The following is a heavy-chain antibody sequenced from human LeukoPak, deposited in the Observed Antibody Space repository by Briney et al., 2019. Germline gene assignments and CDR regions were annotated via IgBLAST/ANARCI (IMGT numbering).Heavy chain of an antibody. CDR2: IYYSGST. CDR1: GGSISSYY. CDR3: ARLLRGYYFDY. V-gene: IGHV4-59*01. J-gene: IGHJ4*02. Sequence: SETLSLTCTVSGGSISSYYWSWIRQPPGKGLEWIGYIYYSGSTNYNPSLKSRVTISVDTSKNRFSLKLSSVTAADTAVYYCARLLRGYYFDYWGQGTLVTVSS.